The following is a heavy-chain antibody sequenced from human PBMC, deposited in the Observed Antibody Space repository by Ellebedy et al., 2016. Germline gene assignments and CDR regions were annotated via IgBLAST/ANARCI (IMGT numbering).Heavy chain of an antibody. D-gene: IGHD1-14*01. Sequence: GESLKISCAASGFSVSSNDMSWVRQAPGKGLELVSLLHGGGTSYYADSVKGRFTISRDNSKKTLYLQMSGLGAEDTAVYYCVTRHNGAFDFWGQGTIVTVSS. J-gene: IGHJ3*01. CDR3: VTRHNGAFDF. V-gene: IGHV3-53*01. CDR1: GFSVSSND. CDR2: LHGGGTS.